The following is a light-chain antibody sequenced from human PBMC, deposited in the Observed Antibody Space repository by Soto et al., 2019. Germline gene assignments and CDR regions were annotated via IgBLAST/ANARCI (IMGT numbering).Light chain of an antibody. CDR1: NANIGNNK. CDR2: SSN. Sequence: QSVLTQPPSASTTPGQKVTISCSGSNANIGNNKVNWYQQLPGTAPKLLIYSSNQRPSGVPDRFSGSKAGTSASLAISGLQSEDEANYHCATWDDSLHGYVFGAGTKVTVL. J-gene: IGLJ1*01. V-gene: IGLV1-44*01. CDR3: ATWDDSLHGYV.